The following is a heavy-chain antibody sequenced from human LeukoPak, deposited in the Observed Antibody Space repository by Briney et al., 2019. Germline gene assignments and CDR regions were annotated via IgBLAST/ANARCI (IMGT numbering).Heavy chain of an antibody. J-gene: IGHJ4*02. CDR2: ISGSSTTI. CDR1: GFTFSSYA. D-gene: IGHD4-17*01. CDR3: ARGAYGDYYFDY. Sequence: GGSLRLSCAASGFTFSSYAMSWVRQAPGKGLEWVSYISGSSTTIYYADSVKGRFTISRDNAKDSLYLQMNSLRAEDTAVYYCARGAYGDYYFDYWGQGTLVTVSS. V-gene: IGHV3-48*01.